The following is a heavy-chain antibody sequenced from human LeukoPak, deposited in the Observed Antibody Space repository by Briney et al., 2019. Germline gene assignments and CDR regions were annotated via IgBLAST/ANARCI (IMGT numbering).Heavy chain of an antibody. CDR1: GYTFTDYY. Sequence: ASVKVSCKVSGYTFTDYYMHWVQQAPGKGLEWMGLVDPEDGETIYAEKFQGRVTITADTSTDTAYMELSSLRSEDTAVYYCARGLGSPVGRNYWGQGTLVTVSS. D-gene: IGHD1-26*01. CDR3: ARGLGSPVGRNY. CDR2: VDPEDGET. V-gene: IGHV1-69-2*01. J-gene: IGHJ4*02.